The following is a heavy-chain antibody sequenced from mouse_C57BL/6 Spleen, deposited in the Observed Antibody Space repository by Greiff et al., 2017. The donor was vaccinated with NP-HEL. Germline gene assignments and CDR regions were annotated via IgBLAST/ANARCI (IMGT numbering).Heavy chain of an antibody. CDR3: TGGYYDFDY. CDR2: IDPETGGT. CDR1: GYTFTDYE. D-gene: IGHD2-3*01. V-gene: IGHV1-15*01. Sequence: QVQLKQSGAELVRPGASVTLSCKASGYTFTDYEMHWVKQTPVHGLEWIGAIDPETGGTAYNQKFKGKAILTADKSSSTAYMELRSLTSEDSAVYYCTGGYYDFDYWGQGTTLTVSS. J-gene: IGHJ2*01.